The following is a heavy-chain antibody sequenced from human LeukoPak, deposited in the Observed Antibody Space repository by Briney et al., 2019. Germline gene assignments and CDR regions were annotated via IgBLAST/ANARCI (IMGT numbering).Heavy chain of an antibody. J-gene: IGHJ4*02. CDR2: ISGSGGST. V-gene: IGHV3-23*01. Sequence: PGGSLRLSCAASGFTFSGYAMSWVRQAPGKGLEWVSAISGSGGSTYYADSVKGRFTISRDNSKNTLYLQMNSLRAEDTAVYYCAKDLQGIAAAGIFDYWGQGTLVTVSS. D-gene: IGHD6-13*01. CDR1: GFTFSGYA. CDR3: AKDLQGIAAAGIFDY.